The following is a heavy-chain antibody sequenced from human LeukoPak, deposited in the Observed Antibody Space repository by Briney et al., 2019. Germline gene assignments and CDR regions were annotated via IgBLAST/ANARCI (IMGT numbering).Heavy chain of an antibody. D-gene: IGHD1-26*01. CDR1: GGSFGGYY. J-gene: IGHJ4*02. V-gene: IGHV4-34*01. CDR2: INHSGST. Sequence: PSETLSLTCAVYGGSFGGYYWSWIRQPPGKGLEWIGEINHSGSTNYNPSLKSRVTISVDTSKNQFSLKLSSVTAADTAVYYCASDYSGSFAYDYWGQGTLVTVSS. CDR3: ASDYSGSFAYDY.